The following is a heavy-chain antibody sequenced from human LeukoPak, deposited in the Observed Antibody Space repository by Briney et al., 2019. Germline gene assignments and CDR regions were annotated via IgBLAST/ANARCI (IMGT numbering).Heavy chain of an antibody. J-gene: IGHJ4*02. CDR1: VFTFTGYY. D-gene: IGHD6-6*01. CDR2: INPNSGGT. Sequence: ALVKVSCKASVFTFTGYYMHWVRQAPGQGLEWMGRINPNSGGTNYAQKFQGRVTMTRDTSISTAYMELSRLRSDDTAVYYCARVSFYSSSSSYWGQGTLVTVSS. V-gene: IGHV1-2*06. CDR3: ARVSFYSSSSSY.